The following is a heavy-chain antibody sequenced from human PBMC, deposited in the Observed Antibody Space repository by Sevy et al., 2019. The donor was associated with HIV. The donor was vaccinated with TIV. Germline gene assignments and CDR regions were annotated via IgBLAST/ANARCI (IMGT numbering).Heavy chain of an antibody. CDR2: IWYDGSNK. CDR3: AREGESGDSSGYFALGIDY. J-gene: IGHJ4*02. V-gene: IGHV3-33*01. D-gene: IGHD3-22*01. CDR1: GFTFSSYG. Sequence: GGSLRLSCAAPGFTFSSYGMHWVRQAPGKGLEWVAVIWYDGSNKYYADSVKGRFTISRDNSKNTLYLQMNSLRAEDTAVYYCAREGESGDSSGYFALGIDYWGQGTLVTVSS.